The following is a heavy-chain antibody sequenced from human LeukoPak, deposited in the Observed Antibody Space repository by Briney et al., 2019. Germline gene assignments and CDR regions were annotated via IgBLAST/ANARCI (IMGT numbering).Heavy chain of an antibody. Sequence: ASVKVSCKASGGAFSSYAISWVRQAPGQGLEWMGGIIPIFGTANYAQKFQGRVTITTDESTSTAYMELSSLSSVAAADTAVYYCARDRKRVPAAIRGNWFDPWGQGTLVTVSS. V-gene: IGHV1-69*05. CDR2: IIPIFGTA. D-gene: IGHD2-2*02. CDR3: ARDRKRVPAAIRGNWFDP. CDR1: GGAFSSYA. J-gene: IGHJ5*02.